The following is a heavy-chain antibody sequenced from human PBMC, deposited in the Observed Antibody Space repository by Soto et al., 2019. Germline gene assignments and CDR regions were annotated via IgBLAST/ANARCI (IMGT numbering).Heavy chain of an antibody. Sequence: GGSLRLSCAASGFTFSNYDMSWVRQAPGKGLEWVSSVSSSGSSTYYADSVKGRFTISRDNSKNTLYLQMNGLGVEDTALYYCAMGGSANYYDASDIWGQGTLVTV. J-gene: IGHJ3*02. D-gene: IGHD3-22*01. V-gene: IGHV3-23*01. CDR3: AMGGSANYYDASDI. CDR1: GFTFSNYD. CDR2: VSSSGSST.